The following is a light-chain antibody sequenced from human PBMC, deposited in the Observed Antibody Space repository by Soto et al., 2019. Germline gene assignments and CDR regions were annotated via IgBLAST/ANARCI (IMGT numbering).Light chain of an antibody. CDR3: QQRSDWRWLT. CDR1: QSVSNS. Sequence: EIVLTQSPATLSLSPGERATLSRRASQSVSNSLAWYQQKPGQAPRLLIYDVSNRAAGIPARFSGSGSGTDFTLTISSLEPEDFAVYFCQQRSDWRWLTFGGGTKVQIK. CDR2: DVS. J-gene: IGKJ4*01. V-gene: IGKV3-11*01.